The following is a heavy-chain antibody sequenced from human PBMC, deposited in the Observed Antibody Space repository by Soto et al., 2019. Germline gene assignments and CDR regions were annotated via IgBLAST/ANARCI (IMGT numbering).Heavy chain of an antibody. D-gene: IGHD4-17*01. J-gene: IGHJ4*02. Sequence: QVQLQESGPGQVKPSQTLSLTCTVSGGSINSGDYYWSWIRQPPGQGLEWIGYIYYSGSTYYNPPLRSRVTISIDTSKNLFFLNLTSVTAADTAVYFCARIGLTSALLWGQGTLVTVSS. CDR2: IYYSGST. V-gene: IGHV4-30-4*01. CDR3: ARIGLTSALL. CDR1: GGSINSGDYY.